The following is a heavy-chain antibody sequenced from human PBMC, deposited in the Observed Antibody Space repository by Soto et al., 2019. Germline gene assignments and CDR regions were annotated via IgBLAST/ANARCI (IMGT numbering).Heavy chain of an antibody. D-gene: IGHD2-15*01. J-gene: IGHJ4*02. Sequence: SETLSLTCTVSGGSISTYWWSWIRQPPRKGLEWVGYIYYSGSTNYNPSLKSRVTISVDTSKNQFSLKLTSVTAADTAVYYCARSRGSTRSFDYWGQGTLVTVSS. CDR1: GGSISTYW. CDR3: ARSRGSTRSFDY. V-gene: IGHV4-59*01. CDR2: IYYSGST.